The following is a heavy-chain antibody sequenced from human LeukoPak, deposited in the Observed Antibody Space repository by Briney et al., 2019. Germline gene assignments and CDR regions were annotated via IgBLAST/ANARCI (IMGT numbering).Heavy chain of an antibody. V-gene: IGHV3-69-1*01. D-gene: IGHD6-19*01. CDR1: GFTSGDYY. J-gene: IGHJ4*02. CDR2: ISGSSTI. Sequence: PGGSLRLSCEVSGFTSGDYYMSWSRQAPGKGLEWISYISGSSTIYYADSVKGRFTISRDNAKNSLYLQMNSLRAEDTALYYCAKDMAAVAGPHWGQGTLVTVSS. CDR3: AKDMAAVAGPH.